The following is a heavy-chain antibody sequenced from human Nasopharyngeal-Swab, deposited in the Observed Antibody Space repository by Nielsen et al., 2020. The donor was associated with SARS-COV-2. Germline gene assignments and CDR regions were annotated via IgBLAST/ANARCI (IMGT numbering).Heavy chain of an antibody. J-gene: IGHJ4*02. V-gene: IGHV4-34*01. CDR1: GGSFSGYY. CDR3: ARDGSSGWYFDY. CDR2: INHSGST. D-gene: IGHD6-19*01. Sequence: GSLRLSCAVYGGSFSGYYWSWIRQPPGKGLEWIGEINHSGSTNYNPSLKSRVTISVDKSKNQFSLKLSSVTAADTAAYYCARDGSSGWYFDYWGQGTLVTVSS.